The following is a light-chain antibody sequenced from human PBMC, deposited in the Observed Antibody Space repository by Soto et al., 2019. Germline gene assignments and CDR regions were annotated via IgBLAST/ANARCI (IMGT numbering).Light chain of an antibody. CDR3: QSYDSSLSGWV. CDR2: GNS. V-gene: IGLV1-40*01. CDR1: SSNIGAGYD. Sequence: QSVLTQPPSVSGAPGQRVTISCTGSSSNIGAGYDVHWYQQLPVTAPKLLISGNSNRPSGVPDRFSGSKSGTSASLAITGLQAEDDADYYCQSYDSSLSGWVFGGGTKLTVL. J-gene: IGLJ3*02.